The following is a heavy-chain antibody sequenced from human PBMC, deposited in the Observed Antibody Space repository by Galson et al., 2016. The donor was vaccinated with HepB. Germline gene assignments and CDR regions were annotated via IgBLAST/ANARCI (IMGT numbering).Heavy chain of an antibody. CDR3: AKDVAYDFGDHFDY. CDR1: GFTFADYA. D-gene: IGHD3-3*01. V-gene: IGHV3-9*01. Sequence: SLRLSCAASGFTFADYAMHWVRQAPGKGLEWVSGITWNRGSIDYADSVKGRFTISRDNAKNSLYLQMNSLRAEDTALYYCAKDVAYDFGDHFDYWGQGILVTVSS. J-gene: IGHJ4*02. CDR2: ITWNRGSI.